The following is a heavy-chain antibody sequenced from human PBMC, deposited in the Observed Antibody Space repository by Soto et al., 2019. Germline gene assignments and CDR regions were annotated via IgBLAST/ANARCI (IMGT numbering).Heavy chain of an antibody. D-gene: IGHD2-8*02. J-gene: IGHJ4*02. V-gene: IGHV4-34*01. CDR1: GGSFSGYS. CDR3: ARDKITGLFDY. CDR2: INHSGST. Sequence: SQTLSLTCAVYGGSFSGYSWTWIRQPPGTGLEWIGEINHSGSTNYNPSLKSRVTISVDTSKNQFSLKLTSVTAADTALYYCARDKITGLFDYWGQGTLVTVSS.